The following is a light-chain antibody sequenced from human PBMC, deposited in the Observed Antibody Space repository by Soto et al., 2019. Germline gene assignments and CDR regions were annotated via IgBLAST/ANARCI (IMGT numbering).Light chain of an antibody. V-gene: IGKV3-20*01. CDR3: QQYANSPRT. CDR1: QSVRSNY. CDR2: GAS. J-gene: IGKJ1*01. Sequence: EIVLTQSPGTLSLSPGERGTLSCSASQSVRSNYLAWFQQKPGQAPRLLIYGASTRATGIPDRFSGSGSGTDFTLTISRLEPEDFAVYYCQQYANSPRTFGQGTKVDIK.